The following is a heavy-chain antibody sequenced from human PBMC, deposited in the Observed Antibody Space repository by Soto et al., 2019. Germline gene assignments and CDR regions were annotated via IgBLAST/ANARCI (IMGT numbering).Heavy chain of an antibody. CDR1: GGSISSSNW. CDR2: IYHSGST. D-gene: IGHD1-7*01. Sequence: SETLSLTCAVSGGSISSSNWWSWVRQPPGKGLEWIGEIYHSGSTNYNPSLKSRVTISVDKSKNQFSLKLSSVTAADTAVYYCATHSNWDLYYFDYWGQGTLVTVSS. V-gene: IGHV4-4*02. CDR3: ATHSNWDLYYFDY. J-gene: IGHJ4*02.